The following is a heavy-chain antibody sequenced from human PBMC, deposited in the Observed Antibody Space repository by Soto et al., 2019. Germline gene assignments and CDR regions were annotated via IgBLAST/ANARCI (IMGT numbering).Heavy chain of an antibody. CDR2: INPNSGGT. D-gene: IGHD6-13*01. CDR3: ARGLSSSSWYRD. J-gene: IGHJ4*02. V-gene: IGHV1-2*04. Sequence: APVKVSCKASGYTFTGYYMHWVRQAPGQGLEWMGWINPNSGGTNYAQKFQGWVTMTRDTSISTAYMELSRLRSDDTAVHYCARGLSSSSWYRDWGQGTLVTVSS. CDR1: GYTFTGYY.